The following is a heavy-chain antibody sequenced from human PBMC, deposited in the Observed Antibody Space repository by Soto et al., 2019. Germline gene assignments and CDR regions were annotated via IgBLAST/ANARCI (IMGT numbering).Heavy chain of an antibody. CDR2: INPNSGGT. D-gene: IGHD4-17*01. J-gene: IGHJ4*02. CDR1: GYTFTGYY. V-gene: IGHV1-2*02. CDR3: ARKLYGDYTFFDS. Sequence: ASVKVSCKASGYTFTGYYMHWVRQAPGQGLEWMGWINPNSGGTNYTQKFQGRVTIARDTSANTADMELSSLRYEDTAVYYCARKLYGDYTFFDSWGQGTLVTVSS.